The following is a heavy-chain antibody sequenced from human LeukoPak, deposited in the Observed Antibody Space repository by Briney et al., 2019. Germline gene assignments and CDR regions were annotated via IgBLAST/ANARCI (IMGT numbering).Heavy chain of an antibody. CDR1: GFTFTNYG. J-gene: IGHJ4*02. CDR3: AKEAKYGRHLWSGTGSYFDY. V-gene: IGHV3-33*06. D-gene: IGHD3-3*02. Sequence: QTGGSLRLSCAAWGFTFTNYGMHWVRQAPGKGLEGVAVIWYDGTNENYADSVKGRFTISRDNYKNTLYPQMNSLRAEDTALYYCAKEAKYGRHLWSGTGSYFDYWGQGTLVTVSS. CDR2: IWYDGTNE.